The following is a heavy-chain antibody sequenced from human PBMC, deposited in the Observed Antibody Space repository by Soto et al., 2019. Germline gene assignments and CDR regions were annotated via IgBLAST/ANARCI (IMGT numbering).Heavy chain of an antibody. J-gene: IGHJ5*02. Sequence: ETLSLTCAVSGGSISSSNWWSWVRQPPGKGLEWIGEIYHSGSTNYNPSVQGQVTMSVDRSISTAYLQWSSLRASDTAVYFCARGNVENWFGPWGQGTPVTVSS. CDR2: IYHSGST. V-gene: IGHV4-4*01. CDR1: GGSISSSNW. CDR3: ARGNVENWFGP.